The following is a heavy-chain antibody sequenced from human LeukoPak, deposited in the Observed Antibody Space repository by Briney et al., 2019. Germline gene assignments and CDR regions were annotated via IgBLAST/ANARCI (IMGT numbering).Heavy chain of an antibody. D-gene: IGHD3-3*01. CDR1: GGTFSSYA. CDR2: IIPIFGTA. J-gene: IGHJ4*02. V-gene: IGHV1-69*05. Sequence: SVKVSCKASGGTFSSYAISWVRQAPGQGLEWMGGIIPIFGTANYAQKFQGRVTITTDESTSTAYMELSSLRSEDTAVYYCARDQVFWSGYFFDYWGQGTLVTVSS. CDR3: ARDQVFWSGYFFDY.